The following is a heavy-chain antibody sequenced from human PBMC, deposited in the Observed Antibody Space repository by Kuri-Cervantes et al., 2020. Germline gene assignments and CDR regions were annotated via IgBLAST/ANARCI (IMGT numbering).Heavy chain of an antibody. J-gene: IGHJ3*02. D-gene: IGHD4-23*01. Sequence: SETLSLTCTVSGGSISSCYWSWIRQLPVKGLVWNGYIYYSGSTNYNHSLKSRGTISEDTPKKQFSQKLSAVTAADTAVYYCAGVVTPLYAFDIWGQGALVTVSS. CDR3: AGVVTPLYAFDI. CDR1: GGSISSCY. V-gene: IGHV4-59*01. CDR2: IYYSGST.